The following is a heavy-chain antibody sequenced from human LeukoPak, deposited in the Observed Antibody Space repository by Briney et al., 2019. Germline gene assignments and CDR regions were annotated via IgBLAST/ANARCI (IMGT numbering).Heavy chain of an antibody. CDR3: ARSMSGGLGFFQS. CDR1: GYTFTDYY. V-gene: IGHV1-2*02. CDR2: INPNSGGT. J-gene: IGHJ1*01. Sequence: ASVKVSCKASGYTFTDYYMHWVRQAPGQGLEWMGWINPNSGGTNYVQNFQGRATMTRDTSIRTAYMELSSLRSDDTAVYYCARSMSGGLGFFQSWGQGTLVVVSS. D-gene: IGHD2-15*01.